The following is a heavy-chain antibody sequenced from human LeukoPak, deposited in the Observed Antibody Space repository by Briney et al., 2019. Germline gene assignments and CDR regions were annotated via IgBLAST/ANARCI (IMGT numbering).Heavy chain of an antibody. D-gene: IGHD3-3*01. J-gene: IGHJ3*02. V-gene: IGHV4-39*01. CDR2: IYYSGST. Sequence: SETLSLTCTVSGGSISSSSYYWGWIRQPPGKGLEWIGSIYYSGSTYYNPSLESRVTISVDTSKNQFSLKLSSVTAADTAVYYCARHGDFWSGLDAFDIWGQGTMVTVSS. CDR3: ARHGDFWSGLDAFDI. CDR1: GGSISSSSYY.